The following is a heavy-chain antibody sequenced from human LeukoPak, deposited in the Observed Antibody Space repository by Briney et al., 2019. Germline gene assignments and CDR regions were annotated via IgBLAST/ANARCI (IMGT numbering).Heavy chain of an antibody. J-gene: IGHJ4*02. V-gene: IGHV3-23*01. CDR3: AKDAF. CDR1: GFTFSNAW. Sequence: GGSLRLFCAASGFTFSNAWMRRVRQARGEGLECVSSISGSGGSTYYADSVKGRFTISRDNSKNTLYLQMNSLRAEDTAVYYCAKDAFWGQGTLVTVSS. CDR2: ISGSGGST.